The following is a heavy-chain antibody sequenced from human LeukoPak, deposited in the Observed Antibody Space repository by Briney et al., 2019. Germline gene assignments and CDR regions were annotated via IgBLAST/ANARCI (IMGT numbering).Heavy chain of an antibody. J-gene: IGHJ4*02. Sequence: GASVKVSCKASGGTFSSYAISWVRQAPGQGLEWMGGIIPIFGTANYAQKFQGRVTITADESTSTAYMELSSLRSGDTAVYYCASSYSSSVADLDYWGQGTLVTVSS. V-gene: IGHV1-69*13. D-gene: IGHD6-6*01. CDR3: ASSYSSSVADLDY. CDR1: GGTFSSYA. CDR2: IIPIFGTA.